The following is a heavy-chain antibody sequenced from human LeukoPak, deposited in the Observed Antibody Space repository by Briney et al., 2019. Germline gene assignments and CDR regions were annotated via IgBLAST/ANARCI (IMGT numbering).Heavy chain of an antibody. V-gene: IGHV3-48*03. CDR3: ARGLNSLDY. Sequence: HPGGSLRLSCAASGLAFRRYEMNWVRQAPGKGLEWVSYISSSGSTIYYADSVKGRFTISRDNAKNSLYLQMNSLRAEDTAVYYCARGLNSLDYWGQGTLVTVSS. CDR1: GLAFRRYE. D-gene: IGHD5-24*01. CDR2: ISSSGSTI. J-gene: IGHJ4*02.